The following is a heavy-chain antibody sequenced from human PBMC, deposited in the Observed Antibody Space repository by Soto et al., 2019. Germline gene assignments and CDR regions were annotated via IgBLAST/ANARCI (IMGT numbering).Heavy chain of an antibody. CDR1: GASISTNNW. Sequence: PSETLSLTCAVSGASISTNNWWSWVRQPPGKGLEWIGEVYRTGSTNYNPSLESRLTISVDKSKNQFSLKLTSVTAADTAVYYCARARATIAAAAIFDCWGQGTLVTVSS. CDR3: ARARATIAAAAIFDC. V-gene: IGHV4-4*02. J-gene: IGHJ4*02. D-gene: IGHD6-13*01. CDR2: VYRTGST.